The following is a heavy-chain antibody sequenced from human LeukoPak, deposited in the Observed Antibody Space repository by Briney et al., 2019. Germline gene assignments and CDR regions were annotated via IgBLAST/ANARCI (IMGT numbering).Heavy chain of an antibody. CDR3: ARDVAVAGVDAFDI. D-gene: IGHD6-19*01. Sequence: SETLSLTCAVSGYSISRGYYSGWIRQPPGKGLEWIGTIYQSGTTYYNPSLKSRVTISVDTSKNQFSLKLSSVTAADTAVYYCARDVAVAGVDAFDIWGQGTMVTVSS. V-gene: IGHV4-38-2*02. CDR1: GYSISRGYY. CDR2: IYQSGTT. J-gene: IGHJ3*02.